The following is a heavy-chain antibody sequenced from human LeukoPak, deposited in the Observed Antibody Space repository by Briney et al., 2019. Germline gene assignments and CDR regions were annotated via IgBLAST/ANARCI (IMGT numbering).Heavy chain of an antibody. CDR1: GFTFSSYW. CDR2: ISYDGSNK. V-gene: IGHV3-30-3*01. Sequence: GGSLRLSCAASGFTFSSYWMSWVRQAPGKGLEWVAVISYDGSNKYYADSVKGRFTISRDNSKNTLYLQMNSLRAEDTAVYYCARDEGYYDSSGYFDYWGQGTLVTVSS. D-gene: IGHD3-22*01. J-gene: IGHJ4*02. CDR3: ARDEGYYDSSGYFDY.